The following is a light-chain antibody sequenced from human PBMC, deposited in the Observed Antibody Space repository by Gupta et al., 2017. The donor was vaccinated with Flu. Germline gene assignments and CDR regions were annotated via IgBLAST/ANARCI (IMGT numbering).Light chain of an antibody. J-gene: IGKJ1*01. CDR3: QKSCTTPWT. CDR2: AAS. CDR1: HSIRIF. Sequence: PASLSESGGDGVTITCGQSHSIRIFLIWYQQKTGKDPKLLLFAASTLQCGVPSRSSGSGAGTDFTLTISSLQPEDVATYYCQKSCTTPWTFGQGTKVEI. V-gene: IGKV1-39*01.